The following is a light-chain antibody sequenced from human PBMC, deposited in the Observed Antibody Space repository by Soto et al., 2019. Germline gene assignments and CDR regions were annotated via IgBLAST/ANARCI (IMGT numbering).Light chain of an antibody. CDR3: SSYTSVSTYV. Sequence: QAVVTQPASVSGFPGQSITISCTGTSSDVGGYNYVSWYQQHPGQAPELMIYDVSSRSSGVSDRFAGSKSGNTASLTISGLQAEDEGDYYCSSYTSVSTYVFGTGTKLTVL. CDR2: DVS. V-gene: IGLV2-14*01. J-gene: IGLJ1*01. CDR1: SSDVGGYNY.